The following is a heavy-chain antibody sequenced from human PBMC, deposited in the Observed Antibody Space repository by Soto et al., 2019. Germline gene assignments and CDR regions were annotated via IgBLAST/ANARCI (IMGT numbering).Heavy chain of an antibody. CDR2: ISAYNGNT. CDR3: AREASNTPTNKNSSADPELYYYYYMDV. CDR1: GYTFTSYG. D-gene: IGHD1-26*01. Sequence: ASVKVSCKASGYTFTSYGISWVRQAPGQGLEWMGWISAYNGNTNYAQKLQGRVTMTTDTSTSTAYMELRSLRSDDTAVYYCAREASNTPTNKNSSADPELYYYYYMDVWGKGTTVTISS. J-gene: IGHJ6*03. V-gene: IGHV1-18*01.